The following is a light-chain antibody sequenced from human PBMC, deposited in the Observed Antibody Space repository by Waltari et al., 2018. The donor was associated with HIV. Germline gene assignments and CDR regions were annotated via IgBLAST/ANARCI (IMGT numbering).Light chain of an antibody. CDR2: EDD. CDR3: QSFDTSNQWI. V-gene: IGLV6-57*03. J-gene: IGLJ2*01. CDR1: SGSIASNY. Sequence: NFMLTQPPSVSESPGKTVTISCTRSSGSIASNYVQWYQQRPGSAPTTFIYEDDQRPSGVPDRFSGSIDTSSNSASLTSSGLKTEDDADYYCQSFDTSNQWIFGGGTKLTVL.